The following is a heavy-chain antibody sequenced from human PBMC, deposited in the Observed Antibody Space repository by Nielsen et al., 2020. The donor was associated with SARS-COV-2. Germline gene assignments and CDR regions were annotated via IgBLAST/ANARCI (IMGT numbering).Heavy chain of an antibody. CDR3: ARDRFYCSGGSCYLLGYYYYYGMDV. J-gene: IGHJ6*02. Sequence: GGSLRLSCAASGFTFSSYGMHWVRQAPGKGLEWVAIIYYDGSKKYYADSVNGRFTISRDNSKNTLYLQMNSLRGEDTAVYYCARDRFYCSGGSCYLLGYYYYYGMDVWGQGTTVTVSS. D-gene: IGHD2-15*01. V-gene: IGHV3-33*01. CDR1: GFTFSSYG. CDR2: IYYDGSKK.